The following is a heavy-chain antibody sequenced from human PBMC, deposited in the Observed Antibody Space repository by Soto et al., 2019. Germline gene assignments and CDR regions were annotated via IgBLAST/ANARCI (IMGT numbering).Heavy chain of an antibody. CDR1: GGSISSGGYY. J-gene: IGHJ5*02. Sequence: QVQLQESGPGLVKPSQTLSLTCTVSGGSISSGGYYWSWIRQHPGKGLEWLGYIYYSGSTYYNPSLKSRVTISVDTSKNQFSLKLSSVTAADTAVYYCARGGHCSSTSCYWAWFDPWGQGTLVTVSS. CDR2: IYYSGST. V-gene: IGHV4-31*03. D-gene: IGHD2-2*01. CDR3: ARGGHCSSTSCYWAWFDP.